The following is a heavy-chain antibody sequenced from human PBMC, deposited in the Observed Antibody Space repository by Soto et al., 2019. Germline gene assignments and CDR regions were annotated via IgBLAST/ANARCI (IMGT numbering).Heavy chain of an antibody. CDR2: IYYSGST. CDR3: ARELDGSYGMDV. Sequence: PSETMSLTCTVSGGYIISGGYYWSWINKHPGKGLEWIGYIYYSGSTYYNPSLKSRVTISVDTSKNQFSLKLSSVTAADTAVYYCARELDGSYGMDVWGQGTTVTVSS. CDR1: GGYIISGGYY. V-gene: IGHV4-31*03. D-gene: IGHD2-2*03. J-gene: IGHJ6*02.